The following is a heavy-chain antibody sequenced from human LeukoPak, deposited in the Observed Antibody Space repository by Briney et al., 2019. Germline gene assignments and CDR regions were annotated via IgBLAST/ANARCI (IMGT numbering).Heavy chain of an antibody. CDR1: GYTFTSYD. Sequence: ASVKVSCKASGYTFTSYDMHWVRQAPGQGLEWVGIINPSGGTTIDAQKFQGRVTMTRDTSTSTVYMELSSLRSEDTAVYYCARTWGPSRNYYFDYWGQGTLVTVSS. CDR3: ARTWGPSRNYYFDY. D-gene: IGHD3-16*01. CDR2: INPSGGTT. J-gene: IGHJ4*02. V-gene: IGHV1-46*01.